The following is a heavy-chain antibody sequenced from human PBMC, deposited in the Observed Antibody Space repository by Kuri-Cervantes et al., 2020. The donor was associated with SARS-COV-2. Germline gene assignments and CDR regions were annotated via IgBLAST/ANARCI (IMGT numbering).Heavy chain of an antibody. J-gene: IGHJ6*03. CDR3: ASHLTGSYWYYYYMDV. Sequence: KVSCKGSGYSFTSYWIGWVRQMPGKGLEWMGIIYPGDSDTRYSPSFQGQVTISADKSISTAYLQWSSLKASDTAMYYCASHLTGSYWYYYYMDVWGKGTTVTVSS. CDR1: GYSFTSYW. V-gene: IGHV5-51*01. CDR2: IYPGDSDT. D-gene: IGHD2-8*02.